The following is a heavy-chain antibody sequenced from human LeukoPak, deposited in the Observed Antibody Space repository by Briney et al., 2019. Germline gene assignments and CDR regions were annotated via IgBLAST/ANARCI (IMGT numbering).Heavy chain of an antibody. D-gene: IGHD3-9*01. CDR3: ARLIEAVGNDYDILTGYYYGMDV. Sequence: PSETLSLTCTVSGGSISSYYWSWIRQPPGKGLEWIGYIYYSGSTNYNPSLKSRVTISVDTSKNQFSLKLSSVTAADTAVYYCARLIEAVGNDYDILTGYYYGMDVWGQGTTVTVSS. CDR2: IYYSGST. CDR1: GGSISSYY. V-gene: IGHV4-59*08. J-gene: IGHJ6*02.